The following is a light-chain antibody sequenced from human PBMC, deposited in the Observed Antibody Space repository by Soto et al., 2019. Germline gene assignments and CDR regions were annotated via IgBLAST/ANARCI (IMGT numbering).Light chain of an antibody. CDR3: QQTYITRMYS. CDR2: AAS. V-gene: IGKV1-39*01. Sequence: DIQLTQSPSSLSASVGDRVIITCRASQSISNYLHWYQQKPGKAPKLLIHAASSLQSGVPSRFSGSGTASGTDFTLTISSLQPEDFATYYCQQTYITRMYSFGQGTNLEI. J-gene: IGKJ2*01. CDR1: QSISNY.